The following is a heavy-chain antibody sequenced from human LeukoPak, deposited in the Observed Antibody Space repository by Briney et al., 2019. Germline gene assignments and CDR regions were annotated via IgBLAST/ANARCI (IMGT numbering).Heavy chain of an antibody. J-gene: IGHJ5*02. D-gene: IGHD3-9*01. Sequence: SETLSLTCAVYGGSFSGYYWSWIRQPPGKGLEWIGEINHSGSTNYNPSLKSRVTISVDTSKNQFSLKLSSVTAADTAVYYCARGHPFIRYFGPWGQGTLVTVSS. CDR1: GGSFSGYY. V-gene: IGHV4-34*01. CDR3: ARGHPFIRYFGP. CDR2: INHSGST.